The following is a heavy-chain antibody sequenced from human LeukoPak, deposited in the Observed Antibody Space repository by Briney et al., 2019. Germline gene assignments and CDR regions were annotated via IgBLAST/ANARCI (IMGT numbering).Heavy chain of an antibody. D-gene: IGHD2-15*01. CDR1: GYTFTSYA. V-gene: IGHV1-46*01. CDR2: ISPSGGST. J-gene: IGHJ4*02. Sequence: GASVKVSCKASGYTFTSYAMNWVRQAPGQGLEWMGIISPSGGSTSYAQKFQGRVTMTRDTSTSTVYMELSSLRSEDTAVYYCARVVGYCSGGSCYIPGLDYWGQGTLVTVSS. CDR3: ARVVGYCSGGSCYIPGLDY.